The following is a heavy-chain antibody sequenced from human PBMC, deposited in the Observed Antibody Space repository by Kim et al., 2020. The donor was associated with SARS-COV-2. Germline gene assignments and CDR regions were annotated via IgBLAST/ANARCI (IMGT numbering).Heavy chain of an antibody. CDR1: GFTFSSYG. D-gene: IGHD3-16*01. Sequence: GGSLRLSCAASGFTFSSYGMHWVRQAPGKGLEWVAVISYDGSNKYYADSVKGRFTISRDNSKNTLYLQMNSLRAEDTAVYYCAKVGGPVAFDIWGQGTMVTVSS. J-gene: IGHJ3*02. V-gene: IGHV3-30*18. CDR2: ISYDGSNK. CDR3: AKVGGPVAFDI.